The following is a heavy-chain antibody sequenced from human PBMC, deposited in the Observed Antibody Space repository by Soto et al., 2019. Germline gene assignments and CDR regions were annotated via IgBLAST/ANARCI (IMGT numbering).Heavy chain of an antibody. CDR1: GFTFSSDC. V-gene: IGHV3-74*01. J-gene: IGHJ6*02. CDR3: ARGHYGSGRTERVYYYYGMAV. Sequence: EVQLVESGGGLVQPGAALRLACAAAGFTFSSDCMHWCRQAPGKGLVWVSRINSDGSSTSYADSVKGRFTISRDNAKNPLYLQMNSLRDEDTAVYYCARGHYGSGRTERVYYYYGMAVWGQGTTVTVSS. CDR2: INSDGSST. D-gene: IGHD3-10*01.